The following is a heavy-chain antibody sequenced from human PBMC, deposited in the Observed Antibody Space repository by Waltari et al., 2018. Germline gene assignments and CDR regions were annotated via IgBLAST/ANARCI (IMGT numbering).Heavy chain of an antibody. D-gene: IGHD3-3*01. CDR2: INHSGST. V-gene: IGHV4-34*01. CDR3: ARGHGITIFGVVITRGYFDY. CDR1: GGSFSGYY. Sequence: QVQLQQWGAGLLKPSETLSLTCAVYGGSFSGYYWSWIRQPPGKGLEWIGEINHSGSTNYRPSLKSRVTISVDTSKNQFSRKLSSVTAADTTVYYCARGHGITIFGVVITRGYFDYWGQGTLVTVSS. J-gene: IGHJ4*02.